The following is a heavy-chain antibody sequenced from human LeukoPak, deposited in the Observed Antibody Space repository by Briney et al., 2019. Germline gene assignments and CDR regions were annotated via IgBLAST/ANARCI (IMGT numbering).Heavy chain of an antibody. D-gene: IGHD3-22*01. CDR2: INPSGGST. V-gene: IGHV1-46*01. J-gene: IGHJ4*02. CDR1: GYTFTSYY. CDR3: ARGMYYYDSSGYYLFDY. Sequence: ASVKVSCKASGYTFTSYYMHWVRQAPGQGLEWMGRINPSGGSTSYAQKFQGRVTMTRDTSTSTVYMELSSLRSEDTAVYYCARGMYYYDSSGYYLFDYWGQGTLVTVSS.